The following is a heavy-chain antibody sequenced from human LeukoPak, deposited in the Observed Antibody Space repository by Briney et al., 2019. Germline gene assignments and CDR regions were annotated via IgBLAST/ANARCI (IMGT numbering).Heavy chain of an antibody. CDR2: IIPILGIA. J-gene: IGHJ6*02. Sequence: SVKVSCKASGGTFSSYATSWVRQAPGQGLEWMGRIIPILGIANYAQKFQGRVTITADKSTSTAYMELSSLRSEDTAVYYCAREPTEYSGYDYDPYYYYGMDVWGQGTTVTVSS. CDR1: GGTFSSYA. D-gene: IGHD5-12*01. V-gene: IGHV1-69*04. CDR3: AREPTEYSGYDYDPYYYYGMDV.